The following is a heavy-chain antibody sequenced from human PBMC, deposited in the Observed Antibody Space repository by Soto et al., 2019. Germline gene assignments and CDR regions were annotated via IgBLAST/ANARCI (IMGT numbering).Heavy chain of an antibody. CDR1: GFTFGDYA. CDR2: IRSKAYGGTT. CDR3: TKYMVRGVMRYMDV. D-gene: IGHD3-10*01. J-gene: IGHJ6*03. Sequence: PGGSLRLSCTASGFTFGDYAMSWFRQAPGKGLEWVGFIRSKAYGGTTEYAASVKGRFTISRDDSKSTAYLQMNSLKTEDTAVYYCTKYMVRGVMRYMDVWGKGTTVTVSS. V-gene: IGHV3-49*03.